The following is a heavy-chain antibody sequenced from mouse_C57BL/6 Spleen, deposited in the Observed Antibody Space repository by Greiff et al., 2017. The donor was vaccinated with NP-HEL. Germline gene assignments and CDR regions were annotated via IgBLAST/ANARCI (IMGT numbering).Heavy chain of an antibody. CDR3: ARSGDSYYGSSWDAMDY. J-gene: IGHJ4*01. Sequence: QVQLQQPGAELVKPGASVKLSCKASGYTFTSYWMHWVKQRPGRGLEWIGRIDPNSGGTKYNEKFTSKATLTVDKHSSTAYMQLSSLTSEDSAVYYCARSGDSYYGSSWDAMDYWGQGTTVTVSS. D-gene: IGHD1-1*01. CDR2: IDPNSGGT. V-gene: IGHV1-72*01. CDR1: GYTFTSYW.